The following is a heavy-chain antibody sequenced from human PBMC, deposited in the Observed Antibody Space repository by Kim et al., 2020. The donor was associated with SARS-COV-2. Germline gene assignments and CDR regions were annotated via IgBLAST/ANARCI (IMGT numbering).Heavy chain of an antibody. J-gene: IGHJ6*01. CDR1: GFIFSSYA. CDR2: FSVSDNST. Sequence: GGSQRLSCAASGFIFSSYAMSWVRQAPGKGLEWVSGFSVSDNSTYYADSVKGRFTISRDNSKNTLYLHMNSLRAEATAVYYCAKDTYYYGLGSSFSNYY. V-gene: IGHV3-23*01. CDR3: AKDTYYYGLGSSFSNYY. D-gene: IGHD3-10*01.